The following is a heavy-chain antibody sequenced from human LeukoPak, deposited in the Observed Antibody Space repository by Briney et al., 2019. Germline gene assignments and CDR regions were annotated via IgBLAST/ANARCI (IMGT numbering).Heavy chain of an antibody. Sequence: EGSLRLSCAASGFTFSSYSMHWVRQAPGKGLEWVTVIWYDGSNEYYADSVRGRFTISRDNSKNTLYLQMNRLSPEDTAVYYCARDYCSGGSCYSFSYYYYMDVWGKGTTVTVSS. CDR1: GFTFSSYS. D-gene: IGHD2-15*01. CDR2: IWYDGSNE. V-gene: IGHV3-33*01. CDR3: ARDYCSGGSCYSFSYYYYMDV. J-gene: IGHJ6*03.